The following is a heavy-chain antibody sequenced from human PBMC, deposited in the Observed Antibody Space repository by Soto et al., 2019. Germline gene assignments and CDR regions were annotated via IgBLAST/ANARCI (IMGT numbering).Heavy chain of an antibody. CDR1: SRGGYL. CDR3: ARDGDSYGYGIDY. V-gene: IGHV4-31*02. D-gene: IGHD5-18*01. J-gene: IGHJ4*02. CDR2: ISYNGRT. Sequence: SRGGYLWSWIRQHPGKGLEWIGFISYNGRTSYNPSLKSRVTLSVDTSKNQFSLRLSSVTAADTAVYYCARDGDSYGYGIDYWGQGTLVTVSS.